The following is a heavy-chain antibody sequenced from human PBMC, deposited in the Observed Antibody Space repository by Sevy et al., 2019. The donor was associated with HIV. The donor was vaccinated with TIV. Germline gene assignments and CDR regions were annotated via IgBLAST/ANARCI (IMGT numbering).Heavy chain of an antibody. CDR2: IRYDGSNK. Sequence: GGSLRLSCAASGFTFSSYGMHWVRQAPGKGLEWVAFIRYDGSNKYYADSVKGQFTISRDNSKNTLYLQMNSLRAEDTAVYYCAKEFYGDYYYYGMDVWGQGTTVTVSS. CDR1: GFTFSSYG. CDR3: AKEFYGDYYYYGMDV. V-gene: IGHV3-30*02. D-gene: IGHD4-17*01. J-gene: IGHJ6*02.